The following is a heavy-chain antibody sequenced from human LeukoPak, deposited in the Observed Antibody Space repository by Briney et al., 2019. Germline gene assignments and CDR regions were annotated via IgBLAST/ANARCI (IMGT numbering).Heavy chain of an antibody. CDR1: GFTFSSYA. D-gene: IGHD5-18*01. CDR2: SSGSGGST. V-gene: IGHV3-23*01. J-gene: IGHJ4*02. CDR3: AKLGGRIQLWYYQRTLFSFDY. Sequence: GGSLRLSCAASGFTFSSYAMSWVRQAPGKGLEWVSASSGSGGSTYYADSVKGRFTISRDNSKNTLYLQMNSLRAEDTAVYYCAKLGGRIQLWYYQRTLFSFDYWGQGTLVTVSS.